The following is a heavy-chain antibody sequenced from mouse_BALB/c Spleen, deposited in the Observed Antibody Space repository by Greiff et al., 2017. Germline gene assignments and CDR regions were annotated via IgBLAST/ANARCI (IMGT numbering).Heavy chain of an antibody. CDR3: ARQRDYDGNWYFDV. CDR2: ISNGGGST. CDR1: GFTFSSYT. D-gene: IGHD2-4*01. V-gene: IGHV5-12-2*01. J-gene: IGHJ1*01. Sequence: EVHLVESGGGLVQPGGSLKLSCAASGFTFSSYTMSWVRQTPEKRLEWVAYISNGGGSTYYPDTVKGRFTISRDNAKNTLYLQMSSLKSEDTAMYYCARQRDYDGNWYFDVWGAGTTVTVSS.